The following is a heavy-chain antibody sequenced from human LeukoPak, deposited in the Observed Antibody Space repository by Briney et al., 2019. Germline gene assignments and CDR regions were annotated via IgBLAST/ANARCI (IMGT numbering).Heavy chain of an antibody. CDR2: IYYTGST. CDR1: GGYISSYY. V-gene: IGHV4-59*01. J-gene: IGHJ4*02. D-gene: IGHD4-23*01. Sequence: SETLSLTCTVSGGYISSYYWSWIRQPPGKGLEWIGYIYYTGSTNYNPSLQSRVTISVDRSKNRFSLKLSSLTAADTAVYYCVSGNSKMHFDYWGRGTLVTVSS. CDR3: VSGNSKMHFDY.